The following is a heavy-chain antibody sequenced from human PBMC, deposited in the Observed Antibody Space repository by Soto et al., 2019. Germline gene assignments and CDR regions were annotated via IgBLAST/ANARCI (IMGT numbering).Heavy chain of an antibody. V-gene: IGHV1-46*03. Sequence: ASVKVSCKASGYTFTSYYMHWVRQAPGQGLEWMGIINPSGGSTSYAQKFQGRVTMTRDTSTSTVYMELSSLGSEDTAVYYCARAGCSSTSCYARSGGWFDPWGQGTLVTVSS. CDR2: INPSGGST. CDR1: GYTFTSYY. J-gene: IGHJ5*02. D-gene: IGHD2-2*01. CDR3: ARAGCSSTSCYARSGGWFDP.